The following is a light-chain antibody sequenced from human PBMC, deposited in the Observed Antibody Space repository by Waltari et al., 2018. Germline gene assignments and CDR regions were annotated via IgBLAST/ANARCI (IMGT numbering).Light chain of an antibody. CDR2: QGI. V-gene: IGLV3-1*01. J-gene: IGLJ2*01. Sequence: SYELTQPPSVSVSPGQTASITCSGDTLGDKYVNWFQQKPGQSPVVVIYQGIKRPSGIPERFSGSNSGNTATLTISGTQAVDEAAYYCQAGDSSTLVIFGGGTNLTVL. CDR3: QAGDSSTLVI. CDR1: TLGDKY.